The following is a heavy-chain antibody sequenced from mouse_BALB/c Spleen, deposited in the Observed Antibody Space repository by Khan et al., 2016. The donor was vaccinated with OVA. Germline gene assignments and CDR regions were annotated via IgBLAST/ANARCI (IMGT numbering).Heavy chain of an antibody. CDR1: GFNIKDTY. V-gene: IGHV14-3*02. CDR2: IDPPNDDS. CDR3: ATLYGNPFAY. J-gene: IGHJ3*01. D-gene: IGHD2-1*01. Sequence: VQLQQSGAELVKPGASVKLSCSASGFNIKDTYIHWVKQRPEQGLEWIGRIDPPNDDSKYGPKFQDKAPLPADTSSNTVYLQLSSLTSEDTTVYYSATLYGNPFAYWGQGTLVSVSA.